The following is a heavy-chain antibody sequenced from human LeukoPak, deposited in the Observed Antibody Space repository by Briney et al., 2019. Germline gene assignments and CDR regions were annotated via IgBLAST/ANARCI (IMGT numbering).Heavy chain of an antibody. J-gene: IGHJ4*02. Sequence: ASVKVSCKASGYTFTGYYIHWVRQAPGQGLEWMGWINPNSGGTNYAQKFQGRVTMTRDTSISTAYMELSRLRSDDTAVYYCARGDVRFLGWFAPGGYWGQGTLVTVSS. V-gene: IGHV1-2*02. D-gene: IGHD3-3*01. CDR3: ARGDVRFLGWFAPGGY. CDR2: INPNSGGT. CDR1: GYTFTGYY.